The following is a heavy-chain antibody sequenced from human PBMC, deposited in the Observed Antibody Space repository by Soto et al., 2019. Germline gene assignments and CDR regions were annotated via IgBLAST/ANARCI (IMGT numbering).Heavy chain of an antibody. J-gene: IGHJ4*02. CDR1: DYNFNKYY. V-gene: IGHV1-46*02. CDR3: ARGLAPDVVTARDS. CDR2: MKASDGDT. D-gene: IGHD2-21*02. Sequence: GASVKVSCKASDYNFNKYYVDWVRQAPGQGLEWVGIMKASDGDTTYAQKFLGRATMTRDTSTSTAYMELSSLRAEDTAVYFCARGLAPDVVTARDSWGQGTLVTVSS.